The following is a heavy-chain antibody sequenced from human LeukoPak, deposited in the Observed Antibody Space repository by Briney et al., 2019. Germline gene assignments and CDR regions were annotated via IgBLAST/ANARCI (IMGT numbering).Heavy chain of an antibody. CDR2: ISYSGFT. D-gene: IGHD2/OR15-2a*01. CDR1: GGSISSYQ. CDR3: AGHHPRNTVDF. J-gene: IGHJ4*02. V-gene: IGHV4-59*08. Sequence: SETLSITCTVSGGSISSYQLSWIRQPPGKGLEWIGYISYSGFTNYNPSLKSRVTISLDTSKNQFSLKLTSVTAADTAVYYCAGHHPRNTVDFWGQGTLVTVSS.